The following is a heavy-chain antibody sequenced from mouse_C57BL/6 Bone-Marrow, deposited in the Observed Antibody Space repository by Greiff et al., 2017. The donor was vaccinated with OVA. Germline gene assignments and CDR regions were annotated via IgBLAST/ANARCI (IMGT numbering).Heavy chain of an antibody. J-gene: IGHJ2*01. CDR1: GYTFTSYW. Sequence: VQLQQPGAELVRPGSSVKLSCKASGYTFTSYWMHWVKQRPIQGLEWIGNIDPSDSETHYNQKFKDKATLTVDKSSSTAYMQLSSLTSEDSAVYYRARGNYDGTRDYFDYWGQGTTLTVSS. D-gene: IGHD2-3*01. CDR2: IDPSDSET. CDR3: ARGNYDGTRDYFDY. V-gene: IGHV1-52*01.